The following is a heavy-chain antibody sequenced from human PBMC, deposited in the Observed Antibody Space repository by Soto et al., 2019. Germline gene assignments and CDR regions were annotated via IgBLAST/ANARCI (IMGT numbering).Heavy chain of an antibody. V-gene: IGHV5-10-1*01. CDR1: GYSFTSYW. Sequence: GESLKISCKGSGYSFTSYWISWVRQMPGKGLEWMGRIDPSDSYTNYSPSFQGHVTISADKSISTAYLQWSSLKASDTAMYYCARMQSSGWALVDYDYYGMDVWGQGTTVTVSS. CDR2: IDPSDSYT. J-gene: IGHJ6*02. D-gene: IGHD6-19*01. CDR3: ARMQSSGWALVDYDYYGMDV.